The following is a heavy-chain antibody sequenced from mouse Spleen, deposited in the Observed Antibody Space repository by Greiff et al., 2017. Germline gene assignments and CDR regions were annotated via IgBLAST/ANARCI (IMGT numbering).Heavy chain of an antibody. CDR2: INPNNGGT. CDR3: ATDYYGSRSFAY. CDR1: GYTFTDYN. V-gene: IGHV1-22*01. Sequence: EVQLQESGPELVKPGASVKMSCKASGYTFTDYNMHWVKPSHGKSPEWIGHINPNNGGTSYNQKFKGKATLTVNKSSSTAYMELRSLTSEDSAVYYCATDYYGSRSFAYWGQGTLVTVSA. D-gene: IGHD1-1*01. J-gene: IGHJ3*01.